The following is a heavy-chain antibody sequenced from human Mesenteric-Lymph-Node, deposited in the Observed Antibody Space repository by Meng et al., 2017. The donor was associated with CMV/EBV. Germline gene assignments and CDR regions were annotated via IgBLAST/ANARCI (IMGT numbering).Heavy chain of an antibody. CDR3: AFYRGGSYYGMDV. CDR1: GGSIRSYY. Sequence: SETLSLTCTVSGGSIRSYYWSWIRQPPGKGLEWIGYIYYTGSPKYNPSLKSRVTISVDTSKNQFSLKLSSVTAADTAVYYCAFYRGGSYYGMDVWGQGTTVTVSS. J-gene: IGHJ6*02. D-gene: IGHD3-10*01. CDR2: IYYTGSP. V-gene: IGHV4-59*12.